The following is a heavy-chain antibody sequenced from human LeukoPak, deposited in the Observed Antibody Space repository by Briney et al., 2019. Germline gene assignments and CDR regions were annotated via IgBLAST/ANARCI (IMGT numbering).Heavy chain of an antibody. D-gene: IGHD6-19*01. V-gene: IGHV1-46*01. CDR3: ARDRGSGWEVYGMDV. Sequence: GASVKVSCKASGYTFTSYYMHWVRQAPGQGLEWMGIINPSGGSTSYAQKFQGRVTMTRDTSTSTVYMELSSLRSEDTAVYYCARDRGSGWEVYGMDVWGKGTTVTASS. J-gene: IGHJ6*04. CDR1: GYTFTSYY. CDR2: INPSGGST.